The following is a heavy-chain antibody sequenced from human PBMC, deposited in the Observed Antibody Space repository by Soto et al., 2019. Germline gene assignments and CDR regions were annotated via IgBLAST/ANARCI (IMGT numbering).Heavy chain of an antibody. Sequence: PSETLSLTCAVSGGSVNNDKWWSWVRQPPGKGLEWIGEIHSSGITNYNPSLKSRASIFVDKFKNQFSVKLTSVTAADTAVYFCAGQWSAGYGAFDPRGQGTLVTVSS. CDR3: AGQWSAGYGAFDP. D-gene: IGHD3-9*01. CDR1: GGSVNNDKW. V-gene: IGHV4-4*02. J-gene: IGHJ5*02. CDR2: IHSSGIT.